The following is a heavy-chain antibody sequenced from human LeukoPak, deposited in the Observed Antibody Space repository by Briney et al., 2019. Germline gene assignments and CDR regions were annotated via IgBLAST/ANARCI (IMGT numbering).Heavy chain of an antibody. CDR3: AKEHNTGWPNLDS. D-gene: IGHD2-8*02. J-gene: IGHJ4*02. V-gene: IGHV3-43*01. Sequence: GGSLRLSCEASGFTFHRYTIHWVRQAPGKGLEWVSLIRGDGYTHLTDSLKGRFTTSRDNRKNSLYLQMYGLTTDDTALYYCAKEHNTGWPNLDSWGQGTLVTVSS. CDR1: GFTFHRYT. CDR2: IRGDGYT.